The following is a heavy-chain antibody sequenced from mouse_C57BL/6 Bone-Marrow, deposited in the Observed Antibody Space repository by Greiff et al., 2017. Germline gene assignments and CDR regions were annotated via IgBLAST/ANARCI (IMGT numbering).Heavy chain of an antibody. D-gene: IGHD1-1*01. CDR2: ISNLAYSI. Sequence: EVQLQESGGGLVQPGGSLKLSCAASGFTFSDYGMAWVRQAPRKGPEWVAFISNLAYSIYYADTVTGRFTISRENAKNTRYLEMSSLRSEDTAMYYCARHRYGSSYNAMDYWGQGTSGTVSS. CDR1: GFTFSDYG. CDR3: ARHRYGSSYNAMDY. J-gene: IGHJ4*01. V-gene: IGHV5-15*01.